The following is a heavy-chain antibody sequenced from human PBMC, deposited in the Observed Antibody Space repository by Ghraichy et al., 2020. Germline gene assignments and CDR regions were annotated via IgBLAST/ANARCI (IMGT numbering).Heavy chain of an antibody. CDR2: IYTSGST. V-gene: IGHV4-4*09. Sequence: SETLSLTCTVSGGSISSYYWSWIRQPPGKGLEWIGNIYTSGSTNYNPSLKSRVTISVDTSKNQFSLKLSSVTAADAAMYFCARTHLDFSIDFWGQGTLVTVSS. J-gene: IGHJ4*02. D-gene: IGHD3-3*02. CDR3: ARTHLDFSIDF. CDR1: GGSISSYY.